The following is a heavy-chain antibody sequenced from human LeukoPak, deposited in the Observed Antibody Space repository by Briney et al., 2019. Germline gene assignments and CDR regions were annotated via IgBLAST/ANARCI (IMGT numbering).Heavy chain of an antibody. CDR1: GGSISSYY. J-gene: IGHJ5*02. D-gene: IGHD6-13*01. Sequence: SETLSLTGTVSGGSISSYYWNWIRQPPRPGQELIGYIYYSGTSNYNPSPKSRVTMSVGTSNNQFSLKLNSVTAADTAVYYCAKAAGYSTIYWFDPRGQGTLVTGSS. CDR2: IYYSGTS. CDR3: AKAAGYSTIYWFDP. V-gene: IGHV4-59*01.